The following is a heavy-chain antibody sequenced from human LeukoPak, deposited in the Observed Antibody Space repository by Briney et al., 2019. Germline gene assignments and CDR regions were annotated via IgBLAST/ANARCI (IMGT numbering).Heavy chain of an antibody. CDR2: ISSSGSTI. J-gene: IGHJ4*02. D-gene: IGHD4-17*01. CDR3: ARGDGDQEYYFDF. Sequence: KPGGSLRLSCAASGFTFSDYYMSWLRQGPGKGLEGVSYISSSGSTIHYADSVKGRFTIYRDNANNSLYLQMNSLRAEDTAVYYCARGDGDQEYYFDFWGQGTLVTVSS. V-gene: IGHV3-11*01. CDR1: GFTFSDYY.